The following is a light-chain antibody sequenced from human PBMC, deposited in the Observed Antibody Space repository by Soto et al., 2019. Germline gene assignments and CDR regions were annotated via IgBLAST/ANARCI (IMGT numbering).Light chain of an antibody. Sequence: EIVLTQSPGTLSLSPGERATLSCRASQSVSSSYLAWYQQKPGQAPRLLIYGASSRATGIPGRFSGSGSGTDFTLTISRLEPEDFAVYYCQQYGSSPGFTFGPGTKVDNK. J-gene: IGKJ3*01. CDR3: QQYGSSPGFT. V-gene: IGKV3-20*01. CDR1: QSVSSSY. CDR2: GAS.